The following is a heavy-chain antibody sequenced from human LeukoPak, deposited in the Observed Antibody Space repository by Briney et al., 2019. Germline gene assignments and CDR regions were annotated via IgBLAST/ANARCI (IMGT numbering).Heavy chain of an antibody. CDR2: IYYSGST. V-gene: IGHV4-39*01. D-gene: IGHD3-10*01. J-gene: IGHJ4*02. CDR1: GGSISSSSYY. Sequence: SETLSLTCTVSGGSISSSSYYWGWIRQPPGKGLEWIGSIYYSGSTYYNPSLKSRVTISVDTSKNQFSLKLSSVTAADTAVYYCARLHFDYYGSGSYCDYWGQGTLVTVSS. CDR3: ARLHFDYYGSGSYCDY.